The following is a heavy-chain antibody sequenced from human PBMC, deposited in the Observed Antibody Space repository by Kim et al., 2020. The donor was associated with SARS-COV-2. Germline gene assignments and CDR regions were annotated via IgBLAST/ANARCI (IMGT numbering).Heavy chain of an antibody. CDR1: GFSISDYA. Sequence: GGSLRLSCAASGFSISDYAMSWVRQAPGKGLEWVCGSGSSTFYADSVEGRFIISRDNSKNTLYLQMNSLSAEDTAVYYCVKGAAGNFDSWGPGTRVT. V-gene: IGHV3-23*01. D-gene: IGHD6-19*01. CDR2: GSGSST. J-gene: IGHJ4*02. CDR3: VKGAAGNFDS.